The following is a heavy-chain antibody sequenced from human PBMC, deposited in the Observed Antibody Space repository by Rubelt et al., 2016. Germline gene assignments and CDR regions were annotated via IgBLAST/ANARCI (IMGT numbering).Heavy chain of an antibody. CDR2: ISYEGSNK. CDR3: AREITPADLD. V-gene: IGHV3-30*04. CDR1: GFTFSSYA. Sequence: QVQLVESGGGVVQPGRSLRLSCAASGFTFSSYAMHWVRQAPGKGLEWVAVISYEGSNKYYADSVKGRFTISRDKSKHTLYLQMNSLRAEDTAVYYCAREITPADLDWGQGTRVTVSS. J-gene: IGHJ4*02. D-gene: IGHD2-2*01.